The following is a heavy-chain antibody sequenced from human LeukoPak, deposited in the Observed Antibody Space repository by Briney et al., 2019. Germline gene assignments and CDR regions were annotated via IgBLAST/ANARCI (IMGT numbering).Heavy chain of an antibody. CDR2: IYYSGST. CDR1: GGSISSSSYY. D-gene: IGHD2-2*02. Sequence: PSETLSPTCTVSGGSISSSSYYWGWIRQPPGKGLEWIGSIYYSGSTYYNPSLKSRVTISVDTSKNQFSLKLSSVTAADTAVYYCASYCSSTSCYTAFDYWGQGTLVTVSS. V-gene: IGHV4-39*01. CDR3: ASYCSSTSCYTAFDY. J-gene: IGHJ4*02.